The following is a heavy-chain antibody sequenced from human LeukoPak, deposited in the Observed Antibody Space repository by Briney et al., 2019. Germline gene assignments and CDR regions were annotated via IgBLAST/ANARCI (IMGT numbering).Heavy chain of an antibody. CDR1: GYIFTAYY. CDR2: INPNSYDT. J-gene: IGHJ4*02. Sequence: GASVKVSCKASGYIFTAYYIHWVRQVPGQGLEWMGWINPNSYDTDFAQKFQGRVTMTRDTSINTAYMELSGLQSDDTAVYYCAGGAFYTDSWGQGTLVTVTS. V-gene: IGHV1-2*02. CDR3: AGGAFYTDS.